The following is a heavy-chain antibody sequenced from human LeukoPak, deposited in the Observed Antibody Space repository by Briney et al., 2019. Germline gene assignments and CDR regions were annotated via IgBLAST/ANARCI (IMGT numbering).Heavy chain of an antibody. V-gene: IGHV3-15*01. Sequence: PGGSLRLSCAASGFTFTSAWMSWVRQPPGKGLEWVGRVKSKADGETTDYAVPVKNRFIITRDDSKNMQYLQMNSLKTEDTAVYFCTADWPGDSYPIDYWGQGILVTVSS. CDR2: VKSKADGETT. CDR1: GFTFTSAW. D-gene: IGHD2-21*02. J-gene: IGHJ4*02. CDR3: TADWPGDSYPIDY.